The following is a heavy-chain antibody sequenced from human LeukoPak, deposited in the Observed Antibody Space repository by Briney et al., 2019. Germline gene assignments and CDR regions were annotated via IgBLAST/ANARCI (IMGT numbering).Heavy chain of an antibody. CDR1: GYTFTSYY. J-gene: IGHJ6*02. Sequence: GASVKVSSKASGYTFTSYYMHWVRQAPGQGLEWMGIINPSGGSTSYAQKFQGRVTMTRDTSTSTVYMELSSLRSEDTAVYYCARDRRCSDGNCQLSSHYGMDVWGQGATVTVSS. V-gene: IGHV1-46*01. CDR3: ARDRRCSDGNCQLSSHYGMDV. D-gene: IGHD2-15*01. CDR2: INPSGGST.